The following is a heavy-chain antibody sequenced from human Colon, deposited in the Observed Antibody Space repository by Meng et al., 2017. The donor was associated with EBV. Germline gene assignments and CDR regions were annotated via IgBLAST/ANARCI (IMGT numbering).Heavy chain of an antibody. V-gene: IGHV4-39*07. Sequence: LPLQGPGQGLVKPSETLSVPCSVSGGSISSSDYYWAWIRQPPGKGLEWIGSVYNTGSTYHNPSLRSRLTISLGTSKTQFSLNLNSVTAADTAVYYCARGQYSSTFPGYWYFDLWGRGTLVTVSS. CDR3: ARGQYSSTFPGYWYFDL. D-gene: IGHD2-2*01. J-gene: IGHJ2*01. CDR1: GGSISSSDYY. CDR2: VYNTGST.